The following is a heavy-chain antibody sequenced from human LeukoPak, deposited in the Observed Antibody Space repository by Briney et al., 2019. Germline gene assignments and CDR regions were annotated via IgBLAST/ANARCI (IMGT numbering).Heavy chain of an antibody. V-gene: IGHV3-23*01. D-gene: IGHD6-13*01. J-gene: IGHJ4*02. CDR2: ITGSGGHT. CDR3: AQGTPTGYGTSWFDG. Sequence: PGGSLRLPCAASGFTFSIYAMSWVRQAPGKALEWLSLITGSGGHTHPADSEKRRFTISRDNSQNTLYLQISSQRADATAIYYFAQGTPTGYGTSWFDGWGQGTLVTVSS. CDR1: GFTFSIYA.